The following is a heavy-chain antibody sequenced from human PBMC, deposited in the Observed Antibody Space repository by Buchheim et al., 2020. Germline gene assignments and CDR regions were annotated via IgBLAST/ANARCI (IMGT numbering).Heavy chain of an antibody. V-gene: IGHV4-31*03. CDR3: ARGGDIVVVPAARDDAFDI. J-gene: IGHJ3*02. Sequence: QVQLQESGPGLVKPSQTLSLTCTVSGGSISSGGYYWSWIRQHPGKGLEWIGYIYCSGSTYYNPSLKSRVTISVDTSKNQFSLKLSSVTAADTAVYYCARGGDIVVVPAARDDAFDIWGQGT. CDR2: IYCSGST. CDR1: GGSISSGGYY. D-gene: IGHD2-2*01.